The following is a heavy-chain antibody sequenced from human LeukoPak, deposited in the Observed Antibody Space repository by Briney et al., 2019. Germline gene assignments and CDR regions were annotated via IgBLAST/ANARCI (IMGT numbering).Heavy chain of an antibody. D-gene: IGHD1-26*01. CDR3: ARTGWMGATTNWFDP. Sequence: SETLSLTCTVSGCSISSYYWSWIRQPAGKGLEWIGRIYTSESTNYNPPLKSRVTMSVDTSKNQFSLKLSSVTAADTAVYYCARTGWMGATTNWFDPWGQGTLVTVSS. V-gene: IGHV4-4*07. CDR2: IYTSEST. J-gene: IGHJ5*02. CDR1: GCSISSYY.